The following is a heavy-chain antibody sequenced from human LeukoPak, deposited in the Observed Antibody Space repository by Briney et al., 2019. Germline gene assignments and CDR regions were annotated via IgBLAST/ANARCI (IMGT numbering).Heavy chain of an antibody. CDR1: GFPFSISW. V-gene: IGHV3-74*01. J-gene: IGHJ4*02. Sequence: GGSLRLSCAASGFPFSISWMHWFRQVPGKGLMCVSRITTDETTTYADSVRGRFTISRDNAKNTVYLQMNSLRVEDTAVYYCAKDWFATTGYWGQGILVTVSS. D-gene: IGHD1-1*01. CDR3: AKDWFATTGY. CDR2: ITTDETT.